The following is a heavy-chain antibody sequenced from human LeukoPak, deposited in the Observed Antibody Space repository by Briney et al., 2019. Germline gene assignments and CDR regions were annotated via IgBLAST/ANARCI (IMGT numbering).Heavy chain of an antibody. J-gene: IGHJ3*01. D-gene: IGHD3-10*01. Sequence: GGSLRLPCAASGYTFQSHGMSWVRQAPGKGLEWVSGTNWNGGTTSYADSVKGRFTISRDNARRTLYLQMNSLRAEDTALYYCARDWSYIALDVWGQGTMVTVSS. CDR3: ARDWSYIALDV. CDR1: GYTFQSHG. CDR2: TNWNGGTT. V-gene: IGHV3-20*04.